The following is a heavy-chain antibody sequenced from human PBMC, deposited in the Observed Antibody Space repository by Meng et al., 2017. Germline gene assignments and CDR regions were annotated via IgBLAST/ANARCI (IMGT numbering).Heavy chain of an antibody. CDR2: INHSGST. D-gene: IGHD1-14*01. Sequence: QVQLQQWGAGLLKRSETLSLTCAVYGGSFSGYYWSWIRQPPGKGLEWIGEINHSGSTNYNPSLKSRVTISVDTSKNQFSLKLSSVTAADTAVYYCARTEDNWFDPWGQGTLVTVSS. J-gene: IGHJ5*02. CDR1: GGSFSGYY. V-gene: IGHV4-34*01. CDR3: ARTEDNWFDP.